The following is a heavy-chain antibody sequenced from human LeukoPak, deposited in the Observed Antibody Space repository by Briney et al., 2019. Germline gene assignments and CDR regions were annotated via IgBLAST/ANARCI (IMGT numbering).Heavy chain of an antibody. D-gene: IGHD1-1*01. J-gene: IGHJ3*02. Sequence: GGSLRLSCAASRFTSSSYPMNWVRQAPGKGLEWVSSISSTSAFIFYADSVKGRFTMSRDNAKNSLYLQMDSLRAEDTAVYYCARGLQYNDAFDMWGQGTMVTVSS. CDR1: RFTSSSYP. V-gene: IGHV3-21*01. CDR3: ARGLQYNDAFDM. CDR2: ISSTSAFI.